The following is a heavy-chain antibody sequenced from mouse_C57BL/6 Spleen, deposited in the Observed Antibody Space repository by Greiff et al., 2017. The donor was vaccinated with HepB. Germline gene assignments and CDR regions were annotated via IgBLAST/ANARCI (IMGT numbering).Heavy chain of an antibody. V-gene: IGHV1-69*01. Sequence: QVQLQQPGAELVMPGASVKLSCKASGYTFTSYWMHWVKQRPGQGLEWIGEIDPSDSYTNYNQKFKGKSTLTVDKSSSTAYMQLSSLTSEDSAVYYCAVITTVVPYAMDYWGQGTSVTVSS. CDR3: AVITTVVPYAMDY. CDR2: IDPSDSYT. D-gene: IGHD1-1*01. CDR1: GYTFTSYW. J-gene: IGHJ4*01.